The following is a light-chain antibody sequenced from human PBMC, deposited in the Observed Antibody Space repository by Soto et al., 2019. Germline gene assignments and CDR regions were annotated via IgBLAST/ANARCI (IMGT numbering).Light chain of an antibody. CDR2: SNN. Sequence: QTVVTQPPSASGTPGQRVTISCSGSSSSIGTNTVTWYQQLPGTAPTLLIYSNNQRPSGVPDRFSGSKSGTSASLAISGLQSEDEADYYCAAWDVSLVVFGGGTKLTVL. CDR1: SSSIGTNT. V-gene: IGLV1-44*01. CDR3: AAWDVSLVV. J-gene: IGLJ3*02.